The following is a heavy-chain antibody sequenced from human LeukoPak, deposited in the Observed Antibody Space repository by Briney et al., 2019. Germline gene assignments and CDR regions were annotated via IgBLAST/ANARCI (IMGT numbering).Heavy chain of an antibody. CDR1: GGSISSSSYY. CDR3: ARDWGARAGYNWFDP. Sequence: SETLSLTCTVSGGSISSSSYYWGWIRQPPGKGLEWIGSIYYSGSTYYNPSLKSRVTISVDTSKNQFSPKLSSVTAADTAVYYCARDWGARAGYNWFDPWGQGTLVTVSS. V-gene: IGHV4-39*02. D-gene: IGHD6-19*01. CDR2: IYYSGST. J-gene: IGHJ5*02.